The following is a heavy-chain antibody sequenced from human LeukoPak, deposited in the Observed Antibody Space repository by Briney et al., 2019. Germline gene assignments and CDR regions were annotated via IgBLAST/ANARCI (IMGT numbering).Heavy chain of an antibody. J-gene: IGHJ6*02. CDR3: AEKHYYDSSGTYTYYYGMDV. CDR2: IDTAGDT. D-gene: IGHD3-22*01. Sequence: GGSLRLSCAASGFTFSSYDMHWVRQATGKGLERVSAIDTAGDTYYPGSVKGRFTISRENAKNSLYLQMNSLRAGDTAVYYCAEKHYYDSSGTYTYYYGMDVWGQGTTVTVSS. CDR1: GFTFSSYD. V-gene: IGHV3-13*01.